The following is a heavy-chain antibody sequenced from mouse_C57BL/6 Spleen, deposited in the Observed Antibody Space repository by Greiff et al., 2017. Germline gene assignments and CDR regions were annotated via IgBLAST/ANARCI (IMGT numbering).Heavy chain of an antibody. CDR2: ISSGGDYI. D-gene: IGHD2-4*01. Sequence: EVMLVESGEGLVKPGGSLKLSCAASGFTFSSYAMSWVRQTPEKRLEWVAYISSGGDYIYYADTVKGRFTISRDNARNTLYLQMSSLKSEDTAMYYCTRGDYYEAWFAYWGQGTLVTVSA. CDR3: TRGDYYEAWFAY. CDR1: GFTFSSYA. J-gene: IGHJ3*01. V-gene: IGHV5-9-1*02.